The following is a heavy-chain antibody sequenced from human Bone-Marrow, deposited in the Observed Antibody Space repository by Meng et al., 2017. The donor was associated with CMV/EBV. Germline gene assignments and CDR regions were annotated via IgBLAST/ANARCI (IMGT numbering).Heavy chain of an antibody. V-gene: IGHV1-69*05. Sequence: SVKVSCKASGGTFSSYAISWVRQAPGQGLEWMGGIIPIFGTANYAQKFQGRVTITTDESTSTVYMELSSLRSEDTAVYYCARTYSSGWYSALGYWGQGTLVTGYS. CDR1: GGTFSSYA. D-gene: IGHD6-19*01. CDR2: IIPIFGTA. J-gene: IGHJ4*02. CDR3: ARTYSSGWYSALGY.